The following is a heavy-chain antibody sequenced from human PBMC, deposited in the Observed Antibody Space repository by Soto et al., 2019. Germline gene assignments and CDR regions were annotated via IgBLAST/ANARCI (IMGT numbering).Heavy chain of an antibody. CDR1: GGTFSSYT. J-gene: IGHJ5*02. D-gene: IGHD3-3*01. CDR2: IIPILGIA. CDR3: ARSDTIFGVVIMNNWCDP. V-gene: IGHV1-69*02. Sequence: QVQLVQSGAEVKKPGSSVKVSCKASGGTFSSYTISWVRQAPGQGLEWMGRIIPILGIANYAQKFQGRVTITADKSTSTAYMEFSSLRSEDTAVYYCARSDTIFGVVIMNNWCDPCGQGSLVTVCS.